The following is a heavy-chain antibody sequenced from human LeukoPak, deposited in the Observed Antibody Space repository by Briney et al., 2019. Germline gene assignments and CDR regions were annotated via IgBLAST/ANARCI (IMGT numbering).Heavy chain of an antibody. J-gene: IGHJ4*02. CDR3: ARVVGAAAPFDY. CDR1: GYTFTGYY. Sequence: ASVKVSCKASGYTFTGYYMHWVRQAPGQGLEWMGWINPNSGGTNYAQKFQGRVTMTRDTSISTAYMELSRLRSDDTAVYYCARVVGAAAPFDYWGQGTPVTVSS. CDR2: INPNSGGT. V-gene: IGHV1-2*02. D-gene: IGHD6-13*01.